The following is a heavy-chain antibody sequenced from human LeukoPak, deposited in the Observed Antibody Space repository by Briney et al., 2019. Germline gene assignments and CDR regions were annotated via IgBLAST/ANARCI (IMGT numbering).Heavy chain of an antibody. D-gene: IGHD3-3*02. CDR3: AKVNSRVLGYFDY. CDR1: GFTFSSYD. Sequence: GGSLRLSCAASGFTFSSYDMHWVRQVTGKGLEWVSGISWNSGSIGYADSVKGRFTISRDNAKNSLYLQMNSLRAEDMALYYCAKVNSRVLGYFDYWGQGTLVTVSS. J-gene: IGHJ4*02. V-gene: IGHV3-9*03. CDR2: ISWNSGSI.